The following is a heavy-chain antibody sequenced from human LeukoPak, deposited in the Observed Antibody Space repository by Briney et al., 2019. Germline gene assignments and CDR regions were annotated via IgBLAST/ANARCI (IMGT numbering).Heavy chain of an antibody. J-gene: IGHJ4*02. CDR1: GGSISSGSYY. Sequence: SETLSLTCTVSGGSISSGSYYWSWIRQPAGKGLEWIGRIYSSGSTNYNPSLKSRVTISVDTSKNQFSLKLSSVTAADTAMYYCASPAGGAAAMAYDYWGQGTLVTVSS. CDR2: IYSSGST. D-gene: IGHD2-2*01. CDR3: ASPAGGAAAMAYDY. V-gene: IGHV4-61*02.